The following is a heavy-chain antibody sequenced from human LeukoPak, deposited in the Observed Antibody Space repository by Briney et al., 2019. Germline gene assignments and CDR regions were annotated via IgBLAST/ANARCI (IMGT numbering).Heavy chain of an antibody. CDR1: GGTFSSYA. J-gene: IGHJ4*02. CDR2: IIPIFGTA. D-gene: IGHD5-24*01. CDR3: AAMATTLLGLFDY. Sequence: ASVKVSCKASGGTFSSYAISWVRQAPGQGLEWMGEIIPIFGTANYAQKFQGRVTITTDESTSTAYMELSSLRSEDTAVYYCAAMATTLLGLFDYWGQGTLVTVSS. V-gene: IGHV1-69*05.